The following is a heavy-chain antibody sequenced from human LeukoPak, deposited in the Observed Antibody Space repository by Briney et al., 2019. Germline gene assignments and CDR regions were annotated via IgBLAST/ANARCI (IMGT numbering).Heavy chain of an antibody. CDR1: GGSISSSSHF. Sequence: SETLSLTCTVSGGSISSSSHFWSWLRQPPGKGLEWMASINYSGSTYYNPSLKSRVTISVDTSKNQFSLKLSSVTAADTAVFYCVRYVVSGSGIYYFDYWGQGTLVTVSS. CDR3: VRYVVSGSGIYYFDY. D-gene: IGHD3-10*01. J-gene: IGHJ4*02. V-gene: IGHV4-39*01. CDR2: INYSGST.